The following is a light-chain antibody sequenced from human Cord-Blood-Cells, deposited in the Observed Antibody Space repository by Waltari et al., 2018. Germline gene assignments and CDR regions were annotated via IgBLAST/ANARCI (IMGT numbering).Light chain of an antibody. CDR1: AFPKQY. J-gene: IGLJ2*01. CDR2: KDS. V-gene: IGLV3-25*03. CDR3: QSADSSGTYPVV. Sequence: SYELTQPPSVSVSPGQTARITCSGDAFPKQYAYWYPQKPGQAPVLGIYKDSERPSGIPERFSGSSSGTTVTLTISGVQAEDEADYYCQSADSSGTYPVVFGGGTKLTVL.